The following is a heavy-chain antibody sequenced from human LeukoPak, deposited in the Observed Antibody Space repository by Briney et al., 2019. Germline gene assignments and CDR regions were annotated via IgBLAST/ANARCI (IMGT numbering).Heavy chain of an antibody. CDR1: GVSITSYY. CDR2: IYHTGST. Sequence: SETLSLTCAVSGVSITSYYWTWIRLPPGKGLEWIAYIYHTGSTNYNPSLSSRVTISVDTSKNQFSLKLSSVTAADTAVYYCARSDGYGLVGIWGQGTMVTVSS. J-gene: IGHJ3*02. D-gene: IGHD3-10*01. V-gene: IGHV4-59*01. CDR3: ARSDGYGLVGI.